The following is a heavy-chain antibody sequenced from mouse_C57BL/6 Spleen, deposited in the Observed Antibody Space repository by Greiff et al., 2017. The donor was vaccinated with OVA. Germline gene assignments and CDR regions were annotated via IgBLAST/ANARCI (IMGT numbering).Heavy chain of an antibody. Sequence: QVHVKQSGPELVQPGASVKITCKASGYAFSSYWMNWVKQRPGKGLEWIGRIYPGDGDTNYNGKFKGKATLTADKTSSASYIQLSSLTSEASADYCCTRSDTSVDFDYWGQGTTLTVSS. J-gene: IGHJ2*01. CDR3: TRSDTSVDFDY. CDR1: GYAFSSYW. V-gene: IGHV1-82*01. CDR2: IYPGDGDT.